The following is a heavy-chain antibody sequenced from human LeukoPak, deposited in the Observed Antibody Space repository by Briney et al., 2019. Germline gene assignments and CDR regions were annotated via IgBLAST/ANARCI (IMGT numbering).Heavy chain of an antibody. CDR3: VNLQPGGAFDI. J-gene: IGHJ3*02. Sequence: SETLSLTCAVSGYSFSGGYYWGWVRQAPGKGLEWIGNVYHIGTTCINPSLRTRVTLSVATSKKQFFVTLRSVTAADTAVYYCVNLQPGGAFDIWGQGTMVTVSS. D-gene: IGHD4-11*01. V-gene: IGHV4-38-2*01. CDR1: GYSFSGGYY. CDR2: VYHIGTT.